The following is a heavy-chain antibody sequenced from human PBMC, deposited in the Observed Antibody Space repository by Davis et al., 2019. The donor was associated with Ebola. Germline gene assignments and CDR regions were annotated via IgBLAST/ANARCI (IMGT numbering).Heavy chain of an antibody. D-gene: IGHD3-3*01. CDR1: GFTFSSYS. CDR3: ARVGYDFWSGYYYYGMDV. Sequence: GESLKISCAASGFTFSSYSMNWVRQAPGKGLEWVSSISSSSSYIYYADSVKGRFTISRDNAKNSLYLQMNSLRAEDTAVYYCARVGYDFWSGYYYYGMDVWGQGTTVTVSS. J-gene: IGHJ6*02. V-gene: IGHV3-21*01. CDR2: ISSSSSYI.